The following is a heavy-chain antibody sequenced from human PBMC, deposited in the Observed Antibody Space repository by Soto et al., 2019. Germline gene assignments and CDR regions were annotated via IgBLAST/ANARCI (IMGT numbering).Heavy chain of an antibody. J-gene: IGHJ5*02. CDR3: ALGVRVIPTWFAP. CDR2: IYDSGGT. Sequence: QVQLPESGPGLVRPAQTLSLTCTVSGGSISHSAYHWISISEHPGEGLEWIGYIYDSGGTYYSPSLTCRVTLSIHAATIPFSLKLSSVTAPDSPVYDCALGVRVIPTWFAPWGQGALVSVSS. V-gene: IGHV4-31*03. CDR1: GGSISHSAYH. D-gene: IGHD2-21*01.